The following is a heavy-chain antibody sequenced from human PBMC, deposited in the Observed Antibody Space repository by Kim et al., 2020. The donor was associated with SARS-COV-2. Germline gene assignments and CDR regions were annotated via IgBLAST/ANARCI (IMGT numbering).Heavy chain of an antibody. J-gene: IGHJ3*02. CDR3: AREVHYYDSSGYYYHDAFEI. V-gene: IGHV4-31*03. CDR1: GGSISSGGYY. Sequence: SETLSLTCTVSGGSISSGGYYWSWIRQHPGKGLEWIGYIYYSGSTYYNPSLKSRVTISVDTSKNQFSLKLSSVTAADTAVYYCAREVHYYDSSGYYYHDAFEIWGQGTMVTVSS. D-gene: IGHD3-22*01. CDR2: IYYSGST.